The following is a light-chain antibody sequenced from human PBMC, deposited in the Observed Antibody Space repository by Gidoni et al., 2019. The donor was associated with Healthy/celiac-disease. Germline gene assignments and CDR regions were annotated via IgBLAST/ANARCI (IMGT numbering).Light chain of an antibody. CDR3: QVWDSSSDHYV. CDR1: NIGSKS. V-gene: IGLV3-21*04. CDR2: YDS. Sequence: SSVLTQPPSLSVAPGKPARITCGGNNIGSKSVHWYQQKPGQAPVLVIYYDSDRPSGIPERFSGSNSGNTATLTISRVEAGDEADYYCQVWDSSSDHYVFGTGTKVTVL. J-gene: IGLJ1*01.